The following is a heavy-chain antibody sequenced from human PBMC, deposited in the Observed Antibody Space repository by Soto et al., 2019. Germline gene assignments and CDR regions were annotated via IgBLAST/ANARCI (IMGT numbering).Heavy chain of an antibody. CDR1: GFTLNNAW. V-gene: IGHV3-15*07. CDR2: VKSKNDGGTT. D-gene: IGHD3-22*01. Sequence: GGSLRLSCAASGFTLNNAWINWVRQAPGKGLEWVGRVKSKNDGGTTDFAAPVKGRFAISRDDSKNMVYLEMNSLQTEDTAIYYCTTDSYITSIIVRFDYWGHGTLVTVSS. J-gene: IGHJ4*01. CDR3: TTDSYITSIIVRFDY.